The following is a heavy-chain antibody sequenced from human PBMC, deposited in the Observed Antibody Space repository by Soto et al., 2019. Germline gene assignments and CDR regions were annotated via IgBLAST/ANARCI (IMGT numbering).Heavy chain of an antibody. CDR3: ASQASNFWSGFPV. D-gene: IGHD3-3*01. CDR2: IIPILGIA. V-gene: IGHV1-69*02. CDR1: GGTFSSYT. J-gene: IGHJ4*02. Sequence: QVQLVQSGAEVKKPGSSVKVSCKASGGTFSSYTISWVRQAPGQGLEWMGRIIPILGIANYAQKFQGRVTITADKSTGTAYMELSSLRSEDTAVYYCASQASNFWSGFPVWGQGTLVTVSS.